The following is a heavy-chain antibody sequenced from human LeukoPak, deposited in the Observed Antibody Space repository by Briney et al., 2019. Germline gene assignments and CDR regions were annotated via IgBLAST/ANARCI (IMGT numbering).Heavy chain of an antibody. CDR1: GFIFSSHA. V-gene: IGHV3-23*01. D-gene: IGHD5-12*01. Sequence: PGGSLRLSCVASGFIFSSHAMKWVRQAPGKGLEWMSSLNETGETTDYAGSVRGRFTISRDNSKNTLYLQMNSLRADDTAVYYCAKEASGHISDYIDYWGQGTLVTVSS. CDR2: LNETGETT. J-gene: IGHJ4*02. CDR3: AKEASGHISDYIDY.